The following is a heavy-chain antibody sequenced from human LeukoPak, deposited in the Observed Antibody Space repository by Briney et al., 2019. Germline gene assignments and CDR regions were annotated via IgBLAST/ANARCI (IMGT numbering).Heavy chain of an antibody. CDR1: GYSFTSYW. CDR2: IYPGDSDT. Sequence: GESLKISCKGSGYSFTSYWIGGVRQMPGKGLVWMRIIYPGDSDTRYSPSFQGQATISADKSISTAYLQWSSLKASDTAMYYCARNTYYDILTGYYPNWFDPWGQGTLVTVSS. V-gene: IGHV5-51*01. CDR3: ARNTYYDILTGYYPNWFDP. D-gene: IGHD3-9*01. J-gene: IGHJ5*02.